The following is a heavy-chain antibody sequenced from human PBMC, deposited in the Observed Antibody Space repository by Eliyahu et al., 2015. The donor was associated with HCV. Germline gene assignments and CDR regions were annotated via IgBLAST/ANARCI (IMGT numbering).Heavy chain of an antibody. D-gene: IGHD6-19*01. CDR3: ATGGPYSSGNFDF. CDR2: VTSTSNYI. Sequence: EVQLVESGGGLVKPGGSLRLSCAASGFTFSSYTMNWVRQAPGKGLEWVSSVTSTSNYILYADSVKGRFTLSRDNAKNSLYLQMSSLRAEDTAVYYCATGGPYSSGNFDFWGQGAPVTVSS. CDR1: GFTFSSYT. J-gene: IGHJ4*02. V-gene: IGHV3-21*06.